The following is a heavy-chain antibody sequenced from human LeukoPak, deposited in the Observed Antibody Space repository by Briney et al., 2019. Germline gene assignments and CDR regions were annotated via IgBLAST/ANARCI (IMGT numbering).Heavy chain of an antibody. CDR3: ARDAIGAFDI. D-gene: IGHD2-21*01. CDR1: GYTFTSYY. V-gene: IGHV1-46*01. J-gene: IGHJ3*02. CDR2: INPNGGNT. Sequence: GASVKVSCKASGYTFTSYYMHWVRQAPEQGLEWMGIINPNGGNTSYAQKSQGRVTMTRDMSTSTVYMELRRLRSEDTAVYSCARDAIGAFDIWGQGTMVTVSS.